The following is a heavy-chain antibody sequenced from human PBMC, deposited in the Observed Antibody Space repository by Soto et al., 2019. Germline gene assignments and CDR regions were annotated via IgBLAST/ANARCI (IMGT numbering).Heavy chain of an antibody. CDR3: ASAYSSSFYYYYGMDV. J-gene: IGHJ6*02. D-gene: IGHD6-6*01. CDR1: GFTVSSNY. CDR2: IYSGGST. V-gene: IGHV3-53*01. Sequence: GGSLRLSCAASGFTVSSNYMSWVRQAPGKGLEWVSVIYSGGSTYYTDSVKGRFTISRDNSKNTLYLQMNSLRAEDTAVYYCASAYSSSFYYYYGMDVWGQGTTVTVSS.